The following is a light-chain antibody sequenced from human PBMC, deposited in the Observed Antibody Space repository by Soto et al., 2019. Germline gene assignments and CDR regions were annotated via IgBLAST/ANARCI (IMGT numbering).Light chain of an antibody. Sequence: QSALTQPPSASGSPGQSVTISCTGTSSDVGANNYVSWYQQHPGKAPKLMIYEVTKRPSGVPDRFSGSKSGNTASLTVSGLQAEDAADYYSSSYAGANRVFGTGTKVTVL. V-gene: IGLV2-8*01. CDR3: SSYAGANRV. J-gene: IGLJ1*01. CDR2: EVT. CDR1: SSDVGANNY.